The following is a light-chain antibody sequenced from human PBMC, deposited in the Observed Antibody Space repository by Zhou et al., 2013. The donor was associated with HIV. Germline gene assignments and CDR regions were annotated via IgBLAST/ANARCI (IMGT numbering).Light chain of an antibody. V-gene: IGKV3-20*01. CDR2: AAT. Sequence: EIVLTQSPGTLSLSPGERATLSCRASQSVGSSYLAWYQQKPGQAPRLLIYAATTRATGIPDRFSGRGSGTDFTLTISRLEPEDFAVYYCQQYGGSFTFGGGTKVEI. CDR3: QQYGGSFT. CDR1: QSVGSSY. J-gene: IGKJ4*01.